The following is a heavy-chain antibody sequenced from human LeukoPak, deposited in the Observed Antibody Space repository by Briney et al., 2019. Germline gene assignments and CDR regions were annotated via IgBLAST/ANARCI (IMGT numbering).Heavy chain of an antibody. V-gene: IGHV1-8*01. D-gene: IGHD2-15*01. CDR1: GYTFTSYD. CDR2: MNPNSGNT. CDR3: ARALGYCSGGSCYPLDY. J-gene: IGHJ4*02. Sequence: GASVKVSSKASGYTFTSYDINWVRQATGQGLEWMGWMNPNSGNTGYAQKFQGRVTMTRNTSISTAYMELSSLRSEDTAVYYCARALGYCSGGSCYPLDYWGQGTQVTVSS.